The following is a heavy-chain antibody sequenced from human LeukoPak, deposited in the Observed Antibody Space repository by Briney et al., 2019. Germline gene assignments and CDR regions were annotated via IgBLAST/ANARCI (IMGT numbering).Heavy chain of an antibody. CDR3: AADTAMVKGVFDP. J-gene: IGHJ5*02. CDR2: IYYSGST. CDR1: GGSISSYY. D-gene: IGHD5-18*01. V-gene: IGHV4-59*01. Sequence: SETLSLTCTVSGGSISSYYWSWIRQPPGKGLEWIGYIYYSGSTNYNPSLKSRVTISVDTSKNQFSLKLSSVTAADTAVYYCAADTAMVKGVFDPWGQGTLVTVSS.